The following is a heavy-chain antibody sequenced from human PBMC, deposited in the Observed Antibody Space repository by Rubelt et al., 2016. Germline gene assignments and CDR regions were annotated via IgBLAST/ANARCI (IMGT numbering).Heavy chain of an antibody. CDR1: GYTFTGYY. CDR2: INPNSGGT. CDR3: ASQEIPGTYGMDV. Sequence: QVQLVQSGAEVKKPGASVKVSCKASGYTFTGYYMHWVRQAPGQGLEWMGRINPNSGGTNYAQKFQGRVTMTRDTSISKAYMERRRLRSDDTAVYYWASQEIPGTYGMDVWGQGTTVTVSS. D-gene: IGHD1-14*01. J-gene: IGHJ6*02. V-gene: IGHV1-2*06.